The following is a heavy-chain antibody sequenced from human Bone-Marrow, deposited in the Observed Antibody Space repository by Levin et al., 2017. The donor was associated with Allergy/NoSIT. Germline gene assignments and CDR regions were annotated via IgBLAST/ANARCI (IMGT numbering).Heavy chain of an antibody. V-gene: IGHV3-23*01. J-gene: IGHJ3*02. CDR3: AKTLRQLVDPFDI. D-gene: IGHD1-1*01. CDR1: GFTFSSYA. CDR2: ISGGGDST. Sequence: PGGSLRLSCAVSGFTFSSYAMSWVRQAPGKGLEWVSVISGGGDSTYYADSVKGRCTISRDNSKNMLYLLMNSLRAEDTAVYYCAKTLRQLVDPFDIWGQGTMVTASS.